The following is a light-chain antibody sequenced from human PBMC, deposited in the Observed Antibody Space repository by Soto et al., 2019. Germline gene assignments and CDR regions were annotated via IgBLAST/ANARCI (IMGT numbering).Light chain of an antibody. J-gene: IGLJ1*01. V-gene: IGLV2-14*01. CDR1: SSDVGNYDY. CDR2: AVS. Sequence: QSALTQPASVSGSPGQSITISCTGTSSDVGNYDYVSWYQQYPGKAPRLMIYAVSRRPSGISDRFSGSKSDNTASLTISGLQDEDEADYYCTSYTPSSTYVFGTGTKVTVL. CDR3: TSYTPSSTYV.